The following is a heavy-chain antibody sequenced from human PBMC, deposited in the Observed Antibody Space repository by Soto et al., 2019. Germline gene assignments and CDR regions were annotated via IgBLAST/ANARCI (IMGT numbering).Heavy chain of an antibody. D-gene: IGHD3-22*01. Sequence: GPLRPSGAAPVFTFSRYAMSWVRQAPGKGLEWVSAISGIGGSTYYADSVKGRFTISRDNSKNTLYLQMNSLRAEDAAVYYCAKDARPRMIVVVINYWGQGTLVTVSS. J-gene: IGHJ4*02. CDR1: VFTFSRYA. CDR2: ISGIGGST. CDR3: AKDARPRMIVVVINY. V-gene: IGHV3-23*01.